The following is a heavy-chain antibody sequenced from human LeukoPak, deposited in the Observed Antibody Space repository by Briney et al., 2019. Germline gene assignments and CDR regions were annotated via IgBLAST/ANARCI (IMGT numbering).Heavy chain of an antibody. D-gene: IGHD1-1*01. Sequence: GGSLRLSCAVSGYPFSDHYIDWVRQAPGKGLEWVGQTRNKANNYATEYAASIKGRFTISRDDSKAIAYLQMNSLKTEDTAVYHCTRDRGAYNLYDYWGQGTLVTVSS. CDR3: TRDRGAYNLYDY. J-gene: IGHJ4*02. CDR2: TRNKANNYAT. V-gene: IGHV3-72*01. CDR1: GYPFSDHY.